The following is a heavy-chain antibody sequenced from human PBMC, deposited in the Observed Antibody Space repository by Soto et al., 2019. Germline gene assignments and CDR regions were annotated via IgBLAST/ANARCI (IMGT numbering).Heavy chain of an antibody. Sequence: QVQLVQSGAEVKKPGASVKVSCKASGYTFTSYGISWVRQAPGQGLEWMGWISAYNGNTNYAQELQGRVTMTTDTSTRTAYKELRSLRSGDTAVYYCARVRGSESGIPPLPYYFDYWGQGTLVTVSS. V-gene: IGHV1-18*01. J-gene: IGHJ4*02. CDR3: ARVRGSESGIPPLPYYFDY. CDR1: GYTFTSYG. CDR2: ISAYNGNT. D-gene: IGHD2-21*01.